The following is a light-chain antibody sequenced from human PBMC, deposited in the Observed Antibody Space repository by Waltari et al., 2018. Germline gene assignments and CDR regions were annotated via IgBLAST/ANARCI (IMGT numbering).Light chain of an antibody. V-gene: IGKV1-5*01. Sequence: DIQMTQSPSTLSASVGDRVIITCRASQNVNTYLAWYQQKPGGAPKVLIHNASNLASGVPSRFSGSRSGTEFTLTISSLQPDDFATYYCQQYDSYPVIFGGGTTVEIK. CDR3: QQYDSYPVI. CDR1: QNVNTY. J-gene: IGKJ4*01. CDR2: NAS.